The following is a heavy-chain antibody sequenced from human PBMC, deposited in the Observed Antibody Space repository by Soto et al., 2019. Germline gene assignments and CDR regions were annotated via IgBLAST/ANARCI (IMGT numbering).Heavy chain of an antibody. D-gene: IGHD2-2*01. J-gene: IGHJ3*02. V-gene: IGHV3-30*03. CDR2: ISYDGSNK. CDR3: ARGGSTSVNEASDI. CDR1: GFTFSSYG. Sequence: PGGSLRLSCAASGFTFSSYGMHWVRQAPGKGLEWVAVISYDGSNKYYADSVKGRFTISRDNSKNTLYLQMNSLRAEDTAVYYCARGGSTSVNEASDIWGQGTMVT.